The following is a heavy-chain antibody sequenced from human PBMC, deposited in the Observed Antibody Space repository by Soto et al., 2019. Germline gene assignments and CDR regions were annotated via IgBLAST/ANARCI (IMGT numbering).Heavy chain of an antibody. V-gene: IGHV1-69*13. CDR1: GGTFSSYA. Sequence: SVKVSCKASGGTFSSYAISWVRQAPGQGLEWMGGIIPIFGTANYAQKFQGRVTITADESTSTAYMELSSLRSEDTAVYYCAGGVEANYDSSVYYDYWGRGTPVTVSS. D-gene: IGHD3-22*01. CDR2: IIPIFGTA. CDR3: AGGVEANYDSSVYYDY. J-gene: IGHJ4*02.